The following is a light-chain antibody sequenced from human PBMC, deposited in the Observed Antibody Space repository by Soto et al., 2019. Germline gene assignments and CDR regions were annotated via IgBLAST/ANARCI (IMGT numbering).Light chain of an antibody. CDR1: SGSIASSY. Sequence: NFMLTQPHSVSESPGKTVTISCTRSSGSIASSYVQWYQLRPGSFPTTVLYEDDQRTAGVPDRFSGSVDTSSNSASLTISGLETEDEADYFCQSYDTTLLVFGGGTKVTVL. V-gene: IGLV6-57*01. CDR2: EDD. CDR3: QSYDTTLLV. J-gene: IGLJ2*01.